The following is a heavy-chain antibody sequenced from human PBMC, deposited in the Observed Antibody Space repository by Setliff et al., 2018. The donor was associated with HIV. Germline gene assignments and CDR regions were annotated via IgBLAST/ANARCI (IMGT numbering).Heavy chain of an antibody. J-gene: IGHJ4*02. CDR1: GGSVRSDDYY. V-gene: IGHV4-30-4*08. CDR3: ASTRIRLIRGAVISNLRTPYFDY. Sequence: NPSETLSLTCTVFGGSVRSDDYYWSWIRQPPGKGLEWIGYIYYTGSTHYNPSLKGRLSMSTSENQFSLKLTSVTAADTAVYYCASTRIRLIRGAVISNLRTPYFDYWGPGSLVTVSS. D-gene: IGHD3-10*01. CDR2: IYYTGST.